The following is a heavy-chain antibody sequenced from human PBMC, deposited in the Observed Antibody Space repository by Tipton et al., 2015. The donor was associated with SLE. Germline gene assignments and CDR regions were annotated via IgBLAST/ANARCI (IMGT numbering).Heavy chain of an antibody. V-gene: IGHV3-48*03. CDR3: ARIFSGSYYAAWFQH. D-gene: IGHD1-26*01. Sequence: SLRLSCAASGFTFTSYEMNWVRQAPGKGLEWASYISRSGSMIYYANSVKGRFTISRDNAKKSLYLQMKSLRAEDTAIYYCARIFSGSYYAAWFQHWGQGTVVTVSS. J-gene: IGHJ1*01. CDR1: GFTFTSYE. CDR2: ISRSGSMI.